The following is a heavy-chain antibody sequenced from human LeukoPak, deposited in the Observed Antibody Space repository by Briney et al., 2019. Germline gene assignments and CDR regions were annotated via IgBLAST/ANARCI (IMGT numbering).Heavy chain of an antibody. CDR2: INHSGST. CDR1: GGSFSGYY. Sequence: SETLSLTCAVYGGSFSGYYWSWIRQPPGKGLEWIGEINHSGSTNYNPSLKSRVTISVDTSKNQFSLKLSSVTAADTAVYYCARRNTMVRGVPRRVFDYWGQGTLVTVSS. D-gene: IGHD3-10*01. J-gene: IGHJ4*02. V-gene: IGHV4-34*01. CDR3: ARRNTMVRGVPRRVFDY.